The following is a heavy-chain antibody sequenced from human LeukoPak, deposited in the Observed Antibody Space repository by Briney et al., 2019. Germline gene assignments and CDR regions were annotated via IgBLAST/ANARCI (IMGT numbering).Heavy chain of an antibody. J-gene: IGHJ4*02. CDR2: IRFDGTDE. Sequence: PGGSLRLSCAASGFSFSNYGMHWVRQAPGKGLEWVAFIRFDGTDEFYADSVKGRFTISRDNAKNSLYLQMNSLRAEDTAVYYCARDPNREGGYFDYWGQGTLVTVSS. D-gene: IGHD1-14*01. CDR1: GFSFSNYG. V-gene: IGHV3-30*02. CDR3: ARDPNREGGYFDY.